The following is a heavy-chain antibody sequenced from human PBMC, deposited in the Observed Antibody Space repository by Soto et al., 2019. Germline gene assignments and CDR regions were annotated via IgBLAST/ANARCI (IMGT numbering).Heavy chain of an antibody. J-gene: IGHJ2*01. D-gene: IGHD2-8*01. CDR2: ISSISNYI. CDR3: ARRPNNGFWYFDL. V-gene: IGHV3-21*01. CDR1: GVTFCGYT. Sequence: LRLSWAASGVTFCGYTMNWVRQSPGKALEWVSSISSISNYIYYADSVKGRFTISRDNTKNSLHLQINSLRAEDTAVYYCARRPNNGFWYFDLWGRGTLVTVSS.